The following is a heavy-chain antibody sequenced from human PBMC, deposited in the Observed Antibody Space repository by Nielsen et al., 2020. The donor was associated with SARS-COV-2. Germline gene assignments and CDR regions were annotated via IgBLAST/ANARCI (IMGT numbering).Heavy chain of an antibody. D-gene: IGHD5-12*01. CDR3: ASERGYSGYDRGTFDY. CDR1: GYTFIDYG. J-gene: IGHJ4*02. CDR2: ISALNGDT. Sequence: ASVKVSCKASGYTFIDYGFSWVRQAPGQGLEWMGWISALNGDTEYAQKFQGRVTMTTDTSTSTAYLDLRSLRSDDTALYYCASERGYSGYDRGTFDYWGQGTLVTVSS. V-gene: IGHV1-18*01.